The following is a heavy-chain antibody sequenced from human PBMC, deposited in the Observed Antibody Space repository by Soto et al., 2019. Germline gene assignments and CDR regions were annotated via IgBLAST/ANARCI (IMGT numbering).Heavy chain of an antibody. CDR1: GYSFTDYH. D-gene: IGHD2-8*01. Sequence: QVQLMQSGAEVKTPGASVKVSCKASGYSFTDYHIHWVRQAPGQGLEWLGRINPKSGGTSTAQKFQGWVTMTTDTSISTASMELTRLTSDDTAIYYCARGDSTDCSNGVCSFFYNHDMDVWGQGTTVTVSS. V-gene: IGHV1-2*04. J-gene: IGHJ6*02. CDR3: ARGDSTDCSNGVCSFFYNHDMDV. CDR2: INPKSGGT.